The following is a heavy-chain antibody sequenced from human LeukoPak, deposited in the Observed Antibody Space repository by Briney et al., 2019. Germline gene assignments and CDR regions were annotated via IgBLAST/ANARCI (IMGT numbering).Heavy chain of an antibody. CDR2: IYPGDSDT. CDR1: GYSFSSYW. V-gene: IGHV5-51*01. D-gene: IGHD2-2*01. J-gene: IGHJ5*02. Sequence: GESLKISCKGSGYSFSSYWIGWVRQMPGKGLEWMGIIYPGDSDTRYSPSFQGQVTISADKSISTAYLQWSSLKASDTAMYYCARQGVPAAMGYTCWFDPWGQGTLVTVSS. CDR3: ARQGVPAAMGYTCWFDP.